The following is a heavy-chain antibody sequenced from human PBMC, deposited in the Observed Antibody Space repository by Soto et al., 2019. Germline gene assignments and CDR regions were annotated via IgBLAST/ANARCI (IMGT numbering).Heavy chain of an antibody. D-gene: IGHD4-17*01. CDR2: IIPIFAVT. J-gene: IGHJ6*04. CDR3: ARADYGDSDYYYYAMDV. CDR1: GGTFSTYT. V-gene: IGHV1-69*02. Sequence: QVQLVQSGAEVKKPGSSVKVSCKASGGTFSTYTIGWVRQAPGQGLEWMGRIIPIFAVTNYAQKFQGRVTLTPDISTSTSYMELSSLRSDDSAVYYCARADYGDSDYYYYAMDVWGKGTTVTVSS.